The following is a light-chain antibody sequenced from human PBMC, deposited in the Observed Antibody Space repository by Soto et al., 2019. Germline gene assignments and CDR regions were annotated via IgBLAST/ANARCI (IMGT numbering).Light chain of an antibody. CDR1: SGHSSYA. CDR2: LNSDGSH. CDR3: QTWVIGIQV. Sequence: QLVLTQSPSASASLGASVKLTCTLSSGHSSYAIAWHQQQPEKGPRYLMKLNSDGSHGRGDGIPDRFSGSSSGAVRYLTISSLQSEYEADYYCQTWVIGIQVFGGGTKLTVL. J-gene: IGLJ3*02. V-gene: IGLV4-69*01.